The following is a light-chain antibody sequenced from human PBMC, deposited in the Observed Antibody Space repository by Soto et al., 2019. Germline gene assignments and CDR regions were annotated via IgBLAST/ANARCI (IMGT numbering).Light chain of an antibody. Sequence: QSALTQPPSASGSPGQSVTISCTGTSSDVGAYKYVSWYQQYPGKAPKLMIYEVTKRPSGVPDRFSGSKSGKTASLTVSGLQAEDEADCYCTSYVGNDIWVFGGGTKLTVL. CDR1: SSDVGAYKY. J-gene: IGLJ3*02. CDR3: TSYVGNDIWV. CDR2: EVT. V-gene: IGLV2-8*01.